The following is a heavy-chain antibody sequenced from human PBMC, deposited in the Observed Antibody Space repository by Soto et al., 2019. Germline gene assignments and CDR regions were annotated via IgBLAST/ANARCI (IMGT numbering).Heavy chain of an antibody. CDR2: IYWNDDK. CDR1: GFSLSTSGVG. J-gene: IGHJ6*02. D-gene: IGHD3-3*01. V-gene: IGHV2-5*01. CDR3: AHGRIFYDFWSGSTLGDYYYYGMDV. Sequence: SGPTLVNPTQTLTLTCTFSGFSLSTSGVGVGWIRQPPGKALEWLALIYWNDDKRYSPSLKSRLTITKDTSKNQVVLTMTNMEPVDTATYYSAHGRIFYDFWSGSTLGDYYYYGMDVWGQGTTVTVSS.